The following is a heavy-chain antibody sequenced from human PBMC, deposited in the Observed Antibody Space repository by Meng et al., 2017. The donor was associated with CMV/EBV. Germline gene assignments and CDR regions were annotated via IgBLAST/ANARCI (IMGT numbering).Heavy chain of an antibody. V-gene: IGHV3-21*01. CDR1: GFTFSSYS. Sequence: GESLKISCAASGFTFSSYSMNWVRQAPGKGLEWVSSISSSSSYIYYADSVKGRFTISRDNDKNSLYLQMNSLRAEDTAVYYCARDAPGSGSYYIPALSRNYGMDVWGQGTTVTVSS. CDR3: ARDAPGSGSYYIPALSRNYGMDV. CDR2: ISSSSSYI. J-gene: IGHJ6*02. D-gene: IGHD3-10*01.